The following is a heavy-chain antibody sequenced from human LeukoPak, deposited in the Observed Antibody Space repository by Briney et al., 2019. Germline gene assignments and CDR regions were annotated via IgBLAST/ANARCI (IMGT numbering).Heavy chain of an antibody. CDR3: ARGRHYDILSGYLDY. D-gene: IGHD3-9*01. J-gene: IGHJ4*02. V-gene: IGHV3-30-3*01. CDR2: ISYEGSSE. Sequence: PGGSLRLSCAASGFTFHNYAIHWVRQAPGKGLDWVAVISYEGSSEYYADSVKGRFTISRDNSKNTLYLQMNSLRVEDTAVYYCARGRHYDILSGYLDYWGQGTLVTVSS. CDR1: GFTFHNYA.